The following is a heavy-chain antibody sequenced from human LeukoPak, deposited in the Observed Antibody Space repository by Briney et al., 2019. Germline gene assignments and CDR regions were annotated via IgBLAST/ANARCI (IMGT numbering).Heavy chain of an antibody. CDR3: ARAERPSGGLRYFDY. CDR1: GGSPSTGVSY. J-gene: IGHJ4*02. CDR2: IYYSGST. D-gene: IGHD5-12*01. Sequence: SETPSLTCTLRGGSPSTGVSYACSIRRHPGNGLEWVGYIYYSGSTYYNPSLKSRVTISVDTSKNQFSLKLSSVTAADTAVYYCARAERPSGGLRYFDYWGQGTLVTVSS. V-gene: IGHV4-31*03.